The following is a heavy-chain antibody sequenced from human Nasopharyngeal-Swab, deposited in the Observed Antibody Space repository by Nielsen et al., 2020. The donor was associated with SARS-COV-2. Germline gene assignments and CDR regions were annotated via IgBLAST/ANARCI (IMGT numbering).Heavy chain of an antibody. CDR2: ISWNSGSI. CDR1: GFTFEDYE. CDR3: AKDCSSSWYTWGLFDY. J-gene: IGHJ4*02. Sequence: SLKISCAASGFTFEDYERQREGQAKGKGEEWVSGISWNSGSIGYADSVKGRFTISRDNAKNSLYLQMNSLRAEDTALYYCAKDCSSSWYTWGLFDYWGQGTLVTVSS. V-gene: IGHV3-9*01. D-gene: IGHD6-13*01.